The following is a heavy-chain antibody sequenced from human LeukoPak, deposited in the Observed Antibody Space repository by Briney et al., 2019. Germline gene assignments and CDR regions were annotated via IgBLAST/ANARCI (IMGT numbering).Heavy chain of an antibody. CDR1: GGTFSSYT. Sequence: SVKVSCKASGGTFSSYTISWVRQAPGQGLEWMGRIIPILGIANYAQKFQGRVTITADKSTSTAYMELSSLRSEDTAVYYCAGDRDFWSGPSWYFDLWGRGTLVTVSS. CDR2: IIPILGIA. J-gene: IGHJ2*01. V-gene: IGHV1-69*04. CDR3: AGDRDFWSGPSWYFDL. D-gene: IGHD3-3*01.